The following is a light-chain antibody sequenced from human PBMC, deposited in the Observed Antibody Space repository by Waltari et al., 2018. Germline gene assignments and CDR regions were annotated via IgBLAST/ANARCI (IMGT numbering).Light chain of an antibody. CDR1: SSDVGGYNY. CDR2: DVT. CDR3: CSYGGSYTFEV. Sequence: QSALTQPRSVSGSPGQSVAISCTGTSSDVGGYNYVSWYQQHPGKAPKLLINDVTKRPSGVPDRFPGSKSGNTASLTISGLQAEDEADYYCCSYGGSYTFEVFGGGTKLTVL. J-gene: IGLJ2*01. V-gene: IGLV2-11*01.